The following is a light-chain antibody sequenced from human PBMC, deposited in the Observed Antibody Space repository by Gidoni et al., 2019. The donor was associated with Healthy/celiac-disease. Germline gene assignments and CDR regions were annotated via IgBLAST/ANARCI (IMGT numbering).Light chain of an antibody. CDR1: SSDVGGYNY. CDR3: CSYAGSYTP. CDR2: DVS. V-gene: IGLV2-11*01. Sequence: QSALTQPRSVSGSPGQSVTISCTGTSSDVGGYNYVSWYQQLPGKAPKLMIYDVSKRPSGVPDRFSGSKSGNTASLTISGLQAEDEADYYCCSYAGSYTPFGGGTKLTVL. J-gene: IGLJ3*02.